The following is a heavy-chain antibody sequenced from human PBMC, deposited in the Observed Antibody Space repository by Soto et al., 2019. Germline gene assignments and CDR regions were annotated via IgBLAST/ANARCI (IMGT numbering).Heavy chain of an antibody. CDR3: AGGIAARPLGY. J-gene: IGHJ4*02. CDR1: GGSISSGGYS. Sequence: QLQLQESGSGLVKPSQTLSLTCAVSGGSISSGGYSWSWIRQPPGKGLEWIGYIYHSGSTYYNPSLRSRVPIPVDRSKNQFSLRLSSVTAADTAVYYCAGGIAARPLGYWGQGTLVTVSS. CDR2: IYHSGST. D-gene: IGHD6-6*01. V-gene: IGHV4-30-2*01.